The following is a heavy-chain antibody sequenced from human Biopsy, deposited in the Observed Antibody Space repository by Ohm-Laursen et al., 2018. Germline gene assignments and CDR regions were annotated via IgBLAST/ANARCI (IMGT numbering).Heavy chain of an antibody. V-gene: IGHV1-2*02. CDR2: INPQSGGG. J-gene: IGHJ4*02. Sequence: AASVKVSCKTSANIFTDYYMHWVRQAPGQGLEWMGWINPQSGGGHYAQKFKDRVTMTRDTSISTAYMELSSLRSDDTAVYYCASKLDYSSGYPYWGQGTLVTVSS. CDR1: ANIFTDYY. CDR3: ASKLDYSSGYPY. D-gene: IGHD3-22*01.